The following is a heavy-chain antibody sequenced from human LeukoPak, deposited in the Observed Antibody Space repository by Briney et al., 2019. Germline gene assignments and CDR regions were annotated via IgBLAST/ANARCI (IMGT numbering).Heavy chain of an antibody. Sequence: NPSETLSLTCAVSGGSISSSNWWSWVRQPPGQGLEWIGEIYHSGSTNYNPSLKSRVTISVDKSKNQFSLKLSSVTAADTAVYYCARVSSGWPYYYYGMDVWGQGTTVTVSS. CDR2: IYHSGST. CDR3: ARVSSGWPYYYYGMDV. CDR1: GGSISSSNW. D-gene: IGHD6-19*01. V-gene: IGHV4-4*02. J-gene: IGHJ6*02.